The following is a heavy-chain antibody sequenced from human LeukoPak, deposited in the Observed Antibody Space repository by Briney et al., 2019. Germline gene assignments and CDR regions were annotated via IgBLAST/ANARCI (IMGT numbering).Heavy chain of an antibody. CDR1: GFTFSRYW. J-gene: IGHJ4*02. CDR2: IKQDGGET. V-gene: IGHV3-7*01. CDR3: ARGDCSGGSCYSFDY. Sequence: GGSLRLSCAASGFTFSRYWMSWVRQAPGKGLEWVANIKQDGGETYYVDSVKGRFTISRDNAKNSLYLQINSLRAEDTAVYSCARGDCSGGSCYSFDYWGQGTLVTVSS. D-gene: IGHD2-15*01.